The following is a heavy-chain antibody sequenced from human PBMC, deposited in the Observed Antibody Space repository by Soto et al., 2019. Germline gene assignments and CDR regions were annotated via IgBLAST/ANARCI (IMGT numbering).Heavy chain of an antibody. CDR3: ARAHDYGDSSWFDP. D-gene: IGHD4-17*01. J-gene: IGHJ5*02. CDR2: IYHSGST. V-gene: IGHV4-30-2*01. CDR1: GGSISSGGYS. Sequence: SETLSLTCAVSGGSISSGGYSWSWIRQPPGKGLEWIGYIYHSGSTYYNPSLKSRVTISVDRSMNQFSLKLSSVTAADTAVYYCARAHDYGDSSWFDPWGQGTLVTVSS.